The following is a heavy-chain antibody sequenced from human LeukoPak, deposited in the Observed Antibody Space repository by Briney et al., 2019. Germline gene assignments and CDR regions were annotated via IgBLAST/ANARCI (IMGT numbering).Heavy chain of an antibody. CDR2: IYSGGST. J-gene: IGHJ4*02. V-gene: IGHV3-66*01. D-gene: IGHD3-22*01. CDR3: ARGGSYFDISGYYFY. Sequence: GGSLRLSCAASGFTFSNAWMSWVRQAPGKGLEWVSIIYSGGSTSYADSVKGRFTISRDNSKNTLHLQMNSLRTEDTAVYYCARGGSYFDISGYYFYWGQGTLVTVSS. CDR1: GFTFSNAW.